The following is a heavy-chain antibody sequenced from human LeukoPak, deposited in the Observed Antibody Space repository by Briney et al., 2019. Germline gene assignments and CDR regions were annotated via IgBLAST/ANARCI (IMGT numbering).Heavy chain of an antibody. D-gene: IGHD5-12*01. CDR3: ARDAGGYSGKYGMDV. Sequence: ASVKVSCKASGYTFTSYYMHWVRQAPGQGLEWMGIINPSGGSTSYAQQFQGRVTMTRDTSTSTVYMELSSLRSEDTAVYYCARDAGGYSGKYGMDVWGQGTTVTVSS. V-gene: IGHV1-46*01. CDR2: INPSGGST. CDR1: GYTFTSYY. J-gene: IGHJ6*02.